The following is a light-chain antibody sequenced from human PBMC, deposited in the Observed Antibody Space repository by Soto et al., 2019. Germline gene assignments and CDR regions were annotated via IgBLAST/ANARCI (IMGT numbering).Light chain of an antibody. V-gene: IGLV4-69*01. CDR1: SRHSSYV. CDR3: CSYAGSSTFVV. CDR2: LNSDGSH. Sequence: QSVLTQSPSASASLGASVKLTCTLSSRHSSYVIAWHQRQPEKGPRYLMKLNSDGSHTKGDGIPDRFSGSSSGAERYLTISSLQSEDEVDYYCCSYAGSSTFVVFGGGTKVTVL. J-gene: IGLJ2*01.